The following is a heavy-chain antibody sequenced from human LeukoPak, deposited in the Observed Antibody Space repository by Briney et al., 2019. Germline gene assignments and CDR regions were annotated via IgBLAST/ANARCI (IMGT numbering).Heavy chain of an antibody. D-gene: IGHD3-3*01. CDR3: ARGYDFWSGYPFY. CDR2: IYYSGST. CDR1: GGSISSGGYS. Sequence: TSQTLSLTCTVSGGSISSGGYSWSWIRQHPGKGLEWIGYIYYSGSTYYNPSLKSRVTISVDTSKNQFSLKLSSVTAADTAVYYCARGYDFWSGYPFYWGQGTLVTVSS. J-gene: IGHJ4*02. V-gene: IGHV4-31*03.